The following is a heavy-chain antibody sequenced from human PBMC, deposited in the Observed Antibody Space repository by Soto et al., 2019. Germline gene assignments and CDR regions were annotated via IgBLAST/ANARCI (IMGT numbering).Heavy chain of an antibody. J-gene: IGHJ6*03. Sequence: PGGSLRLACAASGFTCSSDSMNWVRQAPGKGLEGVSSISSSSSYIYYADSVKGRLTIARESAKNSLYLQMNSLRAEDTAVYYCANSSQFQQWATYYHMLV. CDR2: ISSSSSYI. CDR3: ANSSQFQQWATYYHMLV. D-gene: IGHD6-19*01. CDR1: GFTCSSDS. V-gene: IGHV3-21*04.